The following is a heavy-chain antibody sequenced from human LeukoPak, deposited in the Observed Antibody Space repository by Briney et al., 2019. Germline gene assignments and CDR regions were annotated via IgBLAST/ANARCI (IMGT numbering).Heavy chain of an antibody. CDR3: CTDSGARYGRVRGATYFDY. V-gene: IGHV3-15*01. D-gene: IGHD2-2*01. Sequence: SGGSLRLSCAASGFAFSSAWMNWVRQTPGKGLEWVGRIKTKPESETIDYAAPVKGRFTISRDDSKNTVFLQMNSLNTEDTGVYYRCTDSGARYGRVRGATYFDYWGQGTLATVSS. CDR1: GFAFSSAW. CDR2: IKTKPESETI. J-gene: IGHJ4*02.